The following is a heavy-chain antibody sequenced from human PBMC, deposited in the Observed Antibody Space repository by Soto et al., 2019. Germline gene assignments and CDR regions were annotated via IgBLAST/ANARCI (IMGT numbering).Heavy chain of an antibody. CDR2: IYYSGST. Sequence: QVQLQESGPGLVKPSQTLSLTCTVSGGSISSGDYYWSWIRQPPGKGLEWIGYIYYSGSTYYNPSLKSRVTISVDTSKNQFSLKVNSVTAADTAVYYCARNFPLYDILTGFYYYYGMDVWGQGTTVTVSS. J-gene: IGHJ6*02. V-gene: IGHV4-30-4*01. CDR1: GGSISSGDYY. D-gene: IGHD3-9*01. CDR3: ARNFPLYDILTGFYYYYGMDV.